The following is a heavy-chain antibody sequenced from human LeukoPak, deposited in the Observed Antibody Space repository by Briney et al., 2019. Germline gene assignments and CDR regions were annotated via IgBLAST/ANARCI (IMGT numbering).Heavy chain of an antibody. CDR1: GYTFTSYY. D-gene: IGHD1-26*01. V-gene: IGHV1-46*01. CDR2: INPSGGST. J-gene: IGHJ5*02. CDR3: ATGSGSSRWFDP. Sequence: ASVKVSCKASGYTFTSYYMHWVRQAPGQGLEWMGIINPSGGSTSYAQKFQGRVTMTEDTSTDTAYMELSSLRSEDTAVYYCATGSGSSRWFDPWGQGTLVTVSS.